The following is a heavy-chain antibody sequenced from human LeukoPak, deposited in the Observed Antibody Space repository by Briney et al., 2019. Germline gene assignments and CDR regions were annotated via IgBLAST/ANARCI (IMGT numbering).Heavy chain of an antibody. V-gene: IGHV3-30*18. CDR1: GFRFSDYG. D-gene: IGHD2-15*01. CDR2: ISSDRTKK. J-gene: IGHJ4*02. Sequence: PGGSLRLSCAASGFRFSDYGMHWVRQAPGRGLEWVAVISSDRTKKAYADSVKGRFTISRDNSENTLYLQMSSLRAEGTAVYYCAKRRDYCSGGSCYSLDYWGQGTLVTVSS. CDR3: AKRRDYCSGGSCYSLDY.